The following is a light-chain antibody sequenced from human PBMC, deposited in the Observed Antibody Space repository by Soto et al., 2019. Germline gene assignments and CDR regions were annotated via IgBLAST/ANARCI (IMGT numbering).Light chain of an antibody. Sequence: DIKMTQSPSTLSASVGDRVTITCRASQSISSWLAWYQQKPGKAPKLLIYKASSLESGVTSRFSGSGSGTEFTLTISSLQPDDFANYYCQQYNSYSWTFGQGTKVEIK. V-gene: IGKV1-5*03. CDR1: QSISSW. J-gene: IGKJ1*01. CDR2: KAS. CDR3: QQYNSYSWT.